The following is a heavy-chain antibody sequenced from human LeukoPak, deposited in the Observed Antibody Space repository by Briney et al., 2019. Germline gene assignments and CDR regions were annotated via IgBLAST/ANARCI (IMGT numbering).Heavy chain of an antibody. D-gene: IGHD2-2*01. V-gene: IGHV1-69*13. Sequence: SVTVSCKASGGTFSSYAISWVRQAPGQGLEWMGGIIPIFGTANYAQKFQGRVTFTADESTSTAYMELSSLRSEDTAVYYCASARRTVCTSCYFPDYWGQGTLVTVSS. J-gene: IGHJ4*02. CDR2: IIPIFGTA. CDR3: ASARRTVCTSCYFPDY. CDR1: GGTFSSYA.